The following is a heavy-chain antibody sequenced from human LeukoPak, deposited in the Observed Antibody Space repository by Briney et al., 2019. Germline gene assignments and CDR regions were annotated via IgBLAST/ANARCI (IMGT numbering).Heavy chain of an antibody. CDR3: ARDPYSGNYGTYYYYYMDV. J-gene: IGHJ6*03. V-gene: IGHV3-7*01. CDR1: GFIFSNYW. D-gene: IGHD1-26*01. CDR2: IKQDGGDK. Sequence: PGGSLRLSCAASGFIFSNYWMSWVRQAPGKGLEWVANIKQDGGDKYYVDSVKGRFTISRDNAKNSLYLQMDSLGPEDTAVYYCARDPYSGNYGTYYYYYMDVWGKGTTVTISS.